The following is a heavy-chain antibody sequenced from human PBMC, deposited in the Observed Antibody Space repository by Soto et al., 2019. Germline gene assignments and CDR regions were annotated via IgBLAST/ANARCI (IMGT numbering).Heavy chain of an antibody. Sequence: QVQLVESGGGVVQPGTSLRLSCAASGFTFSTYGMHWVRQAPGKGLEWVGVIWYDGSKKYYADSVKGRFTISRDNSKNTLYLQMNSLRDEDTAVYYCATVPSSMAAHWGQGTLVTVSS. CDR1: GFTFSTYG. CDR3: ATVPSSMAAH. D-gene: IGHD6-6*01. J-gene: IGHJ4*02. CDR2: IWYDGSKK. V-gene: IGHV3-33*01.